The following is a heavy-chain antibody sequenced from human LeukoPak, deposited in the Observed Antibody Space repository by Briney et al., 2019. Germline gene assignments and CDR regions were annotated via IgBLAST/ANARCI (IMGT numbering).Heavy chain of an antibody. CDR2: ISSSGGYI. Sequence: PGGSLRLSCTASGFISSSYSMNWVRQAPGKGLEWVSSISSSGGYIYYAGSVKGRFTISRDNAKNSVYLQMNSLRSEDTAVYYCARAKLLWFGTHAFDIWGQGTMVTVSS. CDR3: ARAKLLWFGTHAFDI. CDR1: GFISSSYS. J-gene: IGHJ3*02. V-gene: IGHV3-21*04. D-gene: IGHD3-10*01.